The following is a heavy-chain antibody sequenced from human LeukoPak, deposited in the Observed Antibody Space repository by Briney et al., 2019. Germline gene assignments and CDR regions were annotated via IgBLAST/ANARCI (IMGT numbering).Heavy chain of an antibody. CDR3: ARLYGGNFDY. V-gene: IGHV4-34*01. CDR2: IYYSGST. D-gene: IGHD4-23*01. Sequence: SETLSLTCAVYGGSFSGYYWSWIRQPPGKGLEWIGNIYYSGSTYYNSSLKSRLTISVDTSKNQFSLKLTSVTAADTAVYYCARLYGGNFDYWGQGTLVTVSS. J-gene: IGHJ4*02. CDR1: GGSFSGYY.